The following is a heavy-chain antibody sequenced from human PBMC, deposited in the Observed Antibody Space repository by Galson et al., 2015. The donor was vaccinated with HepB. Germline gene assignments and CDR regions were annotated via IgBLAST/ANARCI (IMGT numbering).Heavy chain of an antibody. CDR1: GFNFTEST. D-gene: IGHD3-16*01. V-gene: IGHV3-73*01. Sequence: SLRLSCAVSGFNFTESTIQWVRQASGRGLEWIGLIRNKANNYATVYAASVRGRFAISREDSKDTTFLQMKSLKIEDTAVYYCGGGGGYWGQGTLVTVSS. J-gene: IGHJ4*02. CDR3: GGGGGY. CDR2: IRNKANNYAT.